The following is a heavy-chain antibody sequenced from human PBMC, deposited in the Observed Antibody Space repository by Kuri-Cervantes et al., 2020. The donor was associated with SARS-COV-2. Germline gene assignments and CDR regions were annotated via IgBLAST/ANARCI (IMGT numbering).Heavy chain of an antibody. CDR3: ARDQMLSKYSSSWYPSSGFDYYYYYIDV. V-gene: IGHV4-34*01. Sequence: SQTLSLTCAVYGGSFSGYYWSWIRQPPGKGLEWIGEINHSGSTNHNPSLKSRVTMSVDTSKNQFSLKLSSVTAADTAVYYCARDQMLSKYSSSWYPSSGFDYYYYYIDVWGKGTTVTGYS. J-gene: IGHJ6*03. CDR2: INHSGST. D-gene: IGHD6-13*01. CDR1: GGSFSGYY.